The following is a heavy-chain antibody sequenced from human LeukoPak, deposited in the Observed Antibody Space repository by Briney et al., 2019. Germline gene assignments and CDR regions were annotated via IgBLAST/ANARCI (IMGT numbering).Heavy chain of an antibody. CDR1: GFTISSYE. Sequence: GGSLRLSCAASGFTISSYEMNWVRQAPGKGLEGVSGISANGDTTKYADSVKGRFTISRDNSKNTVFLQMNSLRADDTAVYYCAKEGRIAAGTGDYFDYWGQGTLVTVSS. J-gene: IGHJ4*02. V-gene: IGHV3-23*01. D-gene: IGHD6-13*01. CDR2: ISANGDTT. CDR3: AKEGRIAAGTGDYFDY.